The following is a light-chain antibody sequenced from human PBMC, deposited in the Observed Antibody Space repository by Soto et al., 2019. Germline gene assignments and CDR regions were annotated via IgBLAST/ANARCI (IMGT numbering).Light chain of an antibody. Sequence: EIVMTQSPATLSVSPGERATLSCRASQSVSSNLAWYQQKPGQAPMLLIYGASTRATGIPARFSGSGSGTECSLTISSLQSEYFSFYYCQQYNTWPPLTFGQGTRLEIK. CDR3: QQYNTWPPLT. J-gene: IGKJ5*01. V-gene: IGKV3-15*01. CDR2: GAS. CDR1: QSVSSN.